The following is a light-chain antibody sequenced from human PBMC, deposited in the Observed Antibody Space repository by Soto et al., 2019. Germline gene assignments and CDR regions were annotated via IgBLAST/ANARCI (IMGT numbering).Light chain of an antibody. Sequence: EAVLTQSPATLSLSPGERATLSCRASQSVSTYLAWYQQKPGQAPRLLIYDASNRVTGIPARFSGSGSGTDFTLTISSLEPEDFAVYYCQQRSNWPRTFGQGTKVDIK. CDR2: DAS. CDR1: QSVSTY. V-gene: IGKV3-11*01. J-gene: IGKJ1*01. CDR3: QQRSNWPRT.